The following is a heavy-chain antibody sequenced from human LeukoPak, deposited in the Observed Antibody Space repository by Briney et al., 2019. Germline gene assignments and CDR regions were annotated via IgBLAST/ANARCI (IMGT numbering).Heavy chain of an antibody. CDR1: GFTFSSYA. V-gene: IGHV3-30-3*01. J-gene: IGHJ4*02. CDR3: ARGYRSRSEYYDSSGYSHQRAFDY. D-gene: IGHD3-22*01. CDR2: ISYDGSNK. Sequence: PGGSLRLSCAASGFTFSSYAMHWVRQAPGKGLEWVAVISYDGSNKYYADSVKGRFTISRDNSKNTLYLQMNSLRAEDTAVYYCARGYRSRSEYYDSSGYSHQRAFDYWGQGTLVTVSS.